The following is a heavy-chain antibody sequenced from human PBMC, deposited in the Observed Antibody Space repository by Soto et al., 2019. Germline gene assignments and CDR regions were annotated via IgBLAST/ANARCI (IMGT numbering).Heavy chain of an antibody. J-gene: IGHJ6*02. CDR3: ARDLRGVYYYYGMDV. V-gene: IGHV1-18*04. CDR1: GYTFTSYG. Sequence: ASVKVSCKASGYTFTSYGISWVRQAPGQGLEWMGWISAYNGNTNYAQKLQGRVTMTTDTSTSTAYMELRSLRSDDTAVYYCARDLRGVYYYYGMDVWGQGTTVTVSS. CDR2: ISAYNGNT.